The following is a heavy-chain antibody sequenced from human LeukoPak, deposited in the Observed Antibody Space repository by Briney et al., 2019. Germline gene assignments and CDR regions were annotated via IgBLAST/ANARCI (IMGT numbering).Heavy chain of an antibody. D-gene: IGHD4-17*01. CDR2: IYTSGST. Sequence: SQTLSLTCTVSGGSISSGSYYWSWIRQPAGTGLEWIGRIYTSGSTHYNPSLESRVTISVDTSKNQFSLKLSSVTAADTAVYYCAREFGYAVTSLDYWGQGTLVTVSS. CDR3: AREFGYAVTSLDY. CDR1: GGSISSGSYY. J-gene: IGHJ4*02. V-gene: IGHV4-61*02.